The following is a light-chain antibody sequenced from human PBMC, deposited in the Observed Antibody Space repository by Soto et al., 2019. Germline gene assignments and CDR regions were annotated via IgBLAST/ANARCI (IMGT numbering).Light chain of an antibody. Sequence: DIQMTQSPSSLSASVGDRVSITCRAGQSISYYLNWFQQKPGKTPNLLIYGASTLQIGVPSRFSGSGSGTNFTLTINSLQPEDFAAYYCQQSYTTPWTFGLGTKVDVK. J-gene: IGKJ1*01. CDR2: GAS. CDR3: QQSYTTPWT. V-gene: IGKV1-39*01. CDR1: QSISYY.